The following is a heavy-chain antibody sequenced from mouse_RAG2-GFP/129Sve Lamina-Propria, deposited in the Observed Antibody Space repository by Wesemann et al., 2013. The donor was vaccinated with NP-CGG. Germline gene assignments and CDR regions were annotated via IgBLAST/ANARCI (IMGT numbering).Heavy chain of an antibody. J-gene: IGHJ2*01. D-gene: IGHD3-1*01. V-gene: IGHV1-7*01. Sequence: QKFKDKATLTADKSSSTAYMQLSSLTYEDSAVYYCALQPYYFDYWGQGTTLTVSS. CDR3: ALQPYYFDY.